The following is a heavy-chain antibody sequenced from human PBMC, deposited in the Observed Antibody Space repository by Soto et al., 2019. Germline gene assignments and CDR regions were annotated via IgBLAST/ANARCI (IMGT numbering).Heavy chain of an antibody. D-gene: IGHD4-17*01. CDR3: ARERTTVTFFDY. CDR2: ISSSSSYI. CDR1: GFTFSSYS. V-gene: IGHV3-21*01. J-gene: IGHJ4*02. Sequence: GGSLRLSCAASGFTFSSYSMNWVRQAPGKGLEWVSSISSSSSYIYYADSVKGRFTISRDNAKNSLYLQMNSLRAEDTAVYYCARERTTVTFFDYWGQGTLVTVSS.